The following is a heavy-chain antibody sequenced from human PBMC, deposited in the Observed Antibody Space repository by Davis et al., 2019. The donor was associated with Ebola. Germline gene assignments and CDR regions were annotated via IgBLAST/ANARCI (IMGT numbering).Heavy chain of an antibody. CDR3: ARSDFWSPLAYYYYGMDV. CDR1: GFTFSNCA. D-gene: IGHD3-3*01. J-gene: IGHJ6*04. CDR2: ISSSSSYI. V-gene: IGHV3-21*01. Sequence: GESLKISCAASGFTFSNCAMSWVRQAPGKGLEWVSSISSSSSYIYYADSVKGRFTISRDNAKNSLYLQMNSLRAEDTAVYYCARSDFWSPLAYYYYGMDVWGKGTTVTVSS.